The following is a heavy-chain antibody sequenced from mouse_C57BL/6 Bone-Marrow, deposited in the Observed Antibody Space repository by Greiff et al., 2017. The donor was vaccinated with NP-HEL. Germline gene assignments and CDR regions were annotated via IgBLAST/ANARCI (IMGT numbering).Heavy chain of an antibody. V-gene: IGHV2-2*01. CDR2: IWSGGST. D-gene: IGHD2-5*01. Sequence: VKLKESGPGLVQPSQSLSITCTVSGFSLTSYGVHWVRQSPGKGLEWLGVIWSGGSTDYNAAFISRLSISKDNSKSQVFFKMNSLQADDTAIYYCARTTAYYSNCYYAMDYWGQGTSVTVSS. J-gene: IGHJ4*01. CDR1: GFSLTSYG. CDR3: ARTTAYYSNCYYAMDY.